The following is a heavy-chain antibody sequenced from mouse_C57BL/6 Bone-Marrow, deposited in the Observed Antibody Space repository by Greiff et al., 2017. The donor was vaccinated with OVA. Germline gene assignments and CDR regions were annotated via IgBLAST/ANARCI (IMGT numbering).Heavy chain of an antibody. Sequence: LVESGAELVRPGASVKLSCTASGFNIKDDYMHWVKQRPEQGLEWIGWIDPENGDTEYASKFQGKAPITADTSSNTAYLQLSSLTSEDTAVYYCTLHRFAYWGQGTLVTVSA. J-gene: IGHJ3*01. CDR2: IDPENGDT. V-gene: IGHV14-4*01. CDR1: GFNIKDDY. CDR3: TLHRFAY.